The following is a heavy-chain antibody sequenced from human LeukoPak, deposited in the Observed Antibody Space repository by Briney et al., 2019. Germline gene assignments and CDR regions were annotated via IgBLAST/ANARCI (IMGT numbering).Heavy chain of an antibody. CDR2: INWNGGST. Sequence: RPGGSLRLSCAASGFTFDDYGMSWVRQAPGKGLEWVSGINWNGGSTGYADSVKGRFTISRDNAKNSLYLQMNSLRAEDTALYYCARDSVSLGSGSSNDYWGQGTLVTVSS. V-gene: IGHV3-20*04. CDR1: GFTFDDYG. J-gene: IGHJ4*02. CDR3: ARDSVSLGSGSSNDY. D-gene: IGHD3-10*01.